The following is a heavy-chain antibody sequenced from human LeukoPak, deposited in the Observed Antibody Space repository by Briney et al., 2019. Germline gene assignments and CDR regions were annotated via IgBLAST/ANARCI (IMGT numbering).Heavy chain of an antibody. V-gene: IGHV3-30-3*01. J-gene: IGHJ6*02. CDR2: ISYDGSNK. CDR1: GFTSSSYA. D-gene: IGHD3-16*01. CDR3: ARGDGGVNSLPYYYYGMDV. Sequence: GGSLRLSCAASGFTSSSYAMHWVRQAPGKGLEWVAVISYDGSNKYYADSVKGRFTISRDNSKNTLYLQMNSLRAEDTAVYYCARGDGGVNSLPYYYYGMDVWGQGTTVTVSS.